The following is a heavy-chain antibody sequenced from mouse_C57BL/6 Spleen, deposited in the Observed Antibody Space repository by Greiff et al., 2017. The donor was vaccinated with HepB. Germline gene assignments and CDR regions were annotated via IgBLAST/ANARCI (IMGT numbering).Heavy chain of an antibody. Sequence: VQLKESEGGLVQPGSSMKLSCTASGFTFSDYYMAWVRQVPEKGLEWVANINYDGSSTYYLDSLKSRFIISRDNAKNILYLQMSSLKSEDTATYYCARVSYYDYFWYFDVWGTGTTVTVSS. V-gene: IGHV5-16*01. J-gene: IGHJ1*03. D-gene: IGHD2-4*01. CDR1: GFTFSDYY. CDR2: INYDGSST. CDR3: ARVSYYDYFWYFDV.